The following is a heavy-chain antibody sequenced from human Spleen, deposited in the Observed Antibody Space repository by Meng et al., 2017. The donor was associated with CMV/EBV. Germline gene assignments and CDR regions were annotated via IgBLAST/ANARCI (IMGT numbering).Heavy chain of an antibody. CDR2: ILYGGST. J-gene: IGHJ6*02. V-gene: IGHV4-39*07. CDR3: ARAFRGMDV. D-gene: IGHD2/OR15-2a*01. Sequence: SETLSLTCTVSRGSISSSSHYWGWVRQAPGKGLEWIGSILYGGSTFYNPSLKSRVSISIDVSKNQFSLSLSSVTAAGTAVYYCARAFRGMDVWGQGTTVTVSS. CDR1: RGSISSSSHY.